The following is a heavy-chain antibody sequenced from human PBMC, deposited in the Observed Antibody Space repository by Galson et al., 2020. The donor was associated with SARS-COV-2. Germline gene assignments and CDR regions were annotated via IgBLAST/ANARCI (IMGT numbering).Heavy chain of an antibody. Sequence: GESLKISCKASGYTFTSYDINWVRQATGQGLEWMGWMNPNSGNTGYAQKFQGRVTMTRNTSISTAYMELSSLRSEDTAVYYCARGRLEKIIVVVLAYYYYYMDVWGKGTTVTVSS. D-gene: IGHD2-2*01. CDR3: ARGRLEKIIVVVLAYYYYYMDV. CDR1: GYTFTSYD. V-gene: IGHV1-8*01. J-gene: IGHJ6*03. CDR2: MNPNSGNT.